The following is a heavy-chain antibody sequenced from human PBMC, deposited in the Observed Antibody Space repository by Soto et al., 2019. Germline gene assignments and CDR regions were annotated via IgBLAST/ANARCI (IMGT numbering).Heavy chain of an antibody. D-gene: IGHD3-10*01. J-gene: IGHJ4*02. Sequence: GGSLRLSCETSGFPFGIYTMNWVRQAPGKGLEWVSSISSSGTYIDYADSVEGRFAISRDDAKNSVFLEMTSLTVADTAVYYCPSEGNYHDFWGQGTLVTVSS. V-gene: IGHV3-21*01. CDR2: ISSSGTYI. CDR1: GFPFGIYT. CDR3: PSEGNYHDF.